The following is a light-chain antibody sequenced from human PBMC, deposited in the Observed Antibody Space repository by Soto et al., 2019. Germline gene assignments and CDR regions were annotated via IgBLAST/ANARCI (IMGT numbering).Light chain of an antibody. CDR3: QQYGSSPHT. J-gene: IGKJ4*01. V-gene: IGKV3-20*01. Sequence: EIVLTQSPGTVSLSPGERATLSCRASQSVSSSYLGWYQQKPGQAPMLLIHGASSRATGIPDRFSGSESGTDFTLTINRLEPEDFGVYYCQQYGSSPHTFGEGTKVEIK. CDR2: GAS. CDR1: QSVSSSY.